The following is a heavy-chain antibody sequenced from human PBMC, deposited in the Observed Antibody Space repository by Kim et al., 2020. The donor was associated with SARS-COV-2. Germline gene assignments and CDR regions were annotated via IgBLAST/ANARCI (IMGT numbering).Heavy chain of an antibody. CDR2: IRSKAYGGTT. J-gene: IGHJ4*02. Sequence: GGSLRLSCTASGFTFGDYAMSWVRQAPGKGLEWVGFIRSKAYGGTTEYAASVKGRFTISRDDSKSIAYLQMNSLKTEDTAVYYCTSYLMSHDYWGQGTLVTVSS. V-gene: IGHV3-49*04. CDR3: TSYLMSHDY. D-gene: IGHD1-26*01. CDR1: GFTFGDYA.